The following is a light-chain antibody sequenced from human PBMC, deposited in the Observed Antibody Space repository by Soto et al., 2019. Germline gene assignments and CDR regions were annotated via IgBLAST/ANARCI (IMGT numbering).Light chain of an antibody. CDR1: SSHVGDYNY. J-gene: IGLJ1*01. CDR3: SSYTSRRTQV. V-gene: IGLV2-14*01. CDR2: EVS. Sequence: QSVLTQPASVSASPGQSITISCTGTSSHVGDYNYVSWYQQHPGKAPELMIYEVSNRPSGVSNRFSGSKSGNTASLTISGLQAEDEADYYCSSYTSRRTQVFGTGTKLTVL.